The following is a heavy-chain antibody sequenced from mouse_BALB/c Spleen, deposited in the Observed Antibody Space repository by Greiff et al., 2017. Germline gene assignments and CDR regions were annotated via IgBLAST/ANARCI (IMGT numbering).Heavy chain of an antibody. J-gene: IGHJ2*01. D-gene: IGHD2-4*01. CDR1: GFTFSSYT. CDR3: ARMITALYYFDD. CDR2: ISSGGGNT. V-gene: IGHV5-9*03. Sequence: DVMLVESGGGLVKPGGSLKLSCAASGFTFSSYTMSWVRQTPEKRLEWVATISSGGGNTYYPDSVKGRFTISSDNAKNNLYLQMSSLRSEDTALYDCARMITALYYFDDWGQGTTLTVSS.